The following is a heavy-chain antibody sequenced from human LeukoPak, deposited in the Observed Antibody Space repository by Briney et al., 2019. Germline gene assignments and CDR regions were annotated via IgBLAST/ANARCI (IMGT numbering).Heavy chain of an antibody. D-gene: IGHD2-15*01. Sequence: SETLSLTCTVSGGSINNYYWGWIRKPAGKGLEWIGRIYTRGSTNYNPSLKSRVTMSVDTSKNQFSLKLSSVTAADTAVYYCARGRYCSADICSGGDAFDIWGQGTMVSVSS. CDR3: ARGRYCSADICSGGDAFDI. V-gene: IGHV4-4*07. CDR2: IYTRGST. J-gene: IGHJ3*02. CDR1: GGSINNYY.